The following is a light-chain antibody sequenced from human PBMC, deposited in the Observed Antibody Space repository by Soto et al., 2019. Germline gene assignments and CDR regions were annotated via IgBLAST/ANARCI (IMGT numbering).Light chain of an antibody. CDR2: KAA. CDR3: QHYHSYWT. Sequence: DIQMTQSPSTLSASVGDRVAITCRASDNIVHWVAWYQQKPGKAPKLLIYKAANLADEVPSRFAGSGSGTDFTLTITRLQPDDFAPYYCQHYHSYWTSGQGTQLDIK. CDR1: DNIVHW. J-gene: IGKJ1*01. V-gene: IGKV1-5*03.